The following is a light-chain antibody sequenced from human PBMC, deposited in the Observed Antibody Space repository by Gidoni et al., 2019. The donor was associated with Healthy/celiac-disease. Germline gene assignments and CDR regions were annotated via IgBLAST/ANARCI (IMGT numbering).Light chain of an antibody. CDR2: WAS. J-gene: IGKJ1*01. CDR1: QRVLYSSNNKNY. V-gene: IGKV4-1*01. Sequence: IVMTQSPDSLAVSLGERATINCKPSQRVLYSSNNKNYLAWYQQAPGQPPKLLIYWASTRESGVPDRFSGSGSGTDFTLTISSLQAEDVAVYYCQQYYSTPWTFGQGTKVEIK. CDR3: QQYYSTPWT.